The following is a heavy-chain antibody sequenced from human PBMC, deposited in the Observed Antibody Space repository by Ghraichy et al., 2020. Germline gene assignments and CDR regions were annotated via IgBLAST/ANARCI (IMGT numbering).Heavy chain of an antibody. V-gene: IGHV4-34*01. D-gene: IGHD6-6*01. CDR2: VNHGGST. Sequence: ETLSLSCAVYGGSFSGYNWSWIRRPPGKGLEWIGEVNHGGSTNYNPSLKSRVTISVDTSKNQFSLKLRSLTAADTAVYYCAGRRAAPNYWFFDLWGRGTLVTVSS. CDR1: GGSFSGYN. CDR3: AGRRAAPNYWFFDL. J-gene: IGHJ2*01.